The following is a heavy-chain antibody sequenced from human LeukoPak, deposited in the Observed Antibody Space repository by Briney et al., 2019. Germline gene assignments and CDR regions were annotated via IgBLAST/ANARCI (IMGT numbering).Heavy chain of an antibody. CDR2: IYYSGST. V-gene: IGHV4-39*07. CDR1: GGSISSSSYD. J-gene: IGHJ6*03. Sequence: SETLSLTCTVSGGSISSSSYDWGWISQPRGKGLEWIGSIYYSGSTYYNPSLKSRVTMSVGTSKNQFSLKLSSVTAADTAVYYCARYSTDSSGYYSPPSYHYMDVWGKGTTVTVSS. CDR3: ARYSTDSSGYYSPPSYHYMDV. D-gene: IGHD3-22*01.